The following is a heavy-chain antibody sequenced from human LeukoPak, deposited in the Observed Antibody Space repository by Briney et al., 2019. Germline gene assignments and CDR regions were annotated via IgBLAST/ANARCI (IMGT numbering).Heavy chain of an antibody. J-gene: IGHJ4*02. D-gene: IGHD3-16*01. V-gene: IGHV4-61*02. CDR2: INTSGST. Sequence: SETLSLTCTVSGGSLSSGSYYWRWIRQPAGTGLEWIGRINTSGSTNYNPSLKSRVTISVDTSKKQFSLKLSSVTAADTAVYYCAFSGGVGGEQFDYWGQGTLVTVSS. CDR1: GGSLSSGSYY. CDR3: AFSGGVGGEQFDY.